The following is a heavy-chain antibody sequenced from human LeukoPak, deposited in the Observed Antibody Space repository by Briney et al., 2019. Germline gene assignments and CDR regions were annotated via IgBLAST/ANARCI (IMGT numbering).Heavy chain of an antibody. V-gene: IGHV3-43*02. CDR1: RFTSDDFG. CDR2: ISADGTST. J-gene: IGHJ4*02. CDR3: AKETDN. Sequence: GGSLRLSCAASRFTSDDFGIHWVRHAPGKGLEWVCFISADGTSTLYADSVRGRFTIPRDNSKHSLYLQMNSLRTEDTAFYYCAKETDNWGQGTLVTVSS.